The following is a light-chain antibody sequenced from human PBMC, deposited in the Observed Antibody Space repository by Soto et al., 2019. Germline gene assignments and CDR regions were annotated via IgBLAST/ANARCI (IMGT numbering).Light chain of an antibody. CDR2: KAS. CDR1: QSISSW. J-gene: IGKJ1*01. V-gene: IGKV1-5*03. CDR3: QQYNSYRT. Sequence: DIQMTQSPCTLSASVGYRVTISCRVSQSISSWLAWYQQKPGKAPKLLIYKASSLQSGVPSRFSGSGSGTEFTLTISSLPPDEFATYYCQQYNSYRTFGQGTKLDIK.